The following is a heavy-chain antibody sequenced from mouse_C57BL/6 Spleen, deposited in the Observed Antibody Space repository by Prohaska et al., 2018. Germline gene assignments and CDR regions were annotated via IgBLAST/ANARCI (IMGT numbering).Heavy chain of an antibody. CDR2: IHPNSGST. Sequence: LVKPGASVKLSCKASGYTFTSYWMHWVKQRPGQGLEWNGMIHPNSGSTNYNGKFKSKATLTVDKCSSTAYMQLSSLTSEDSAVYYCARTDSASYVHFADWGQGTLVTVSA. CDR1: GYTFTSYW. V-gene: IGHV1-64*01. J-gene: IGHJ3*01. D-gene: IGHD3-2*02. CDR3: ARTDSASYVHFAD.